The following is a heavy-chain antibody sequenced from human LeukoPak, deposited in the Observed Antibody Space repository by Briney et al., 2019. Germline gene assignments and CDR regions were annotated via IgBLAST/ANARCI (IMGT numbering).Heavy chain of an antibody. D-gene: IGHD3-22*01. J-gene: IGHJ4*02. CDR1: GGSINSGNYL. Sequence: SETLSLTCTVSGGSINSGNYLWGWIRQPPGKGLEWIGSISYSGSTYYNPSLKSRVTMSVDTSKNQFSLKVRSVTAPYTAVYYCARLQYYDSRGYYYGFDYWGQGTLVTVSS. CDR2: ISYSGST. CDR3: ARLQYYDSRGYYYGFDY. V-gene: IGHV4-39*01.